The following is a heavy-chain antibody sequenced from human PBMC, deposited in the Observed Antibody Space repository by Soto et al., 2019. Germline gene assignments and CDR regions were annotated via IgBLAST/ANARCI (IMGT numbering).Heavy chain of an antibody. V-gene: IGHV3-23*01. D-gene: IGHD3-10*01. CDR3: ARGDRGGSGSPASYYYSGLDV. J-gene: IGHJ6*02. CDR1: GFTFSSYA. Sequence: GGSLRLSCAASGFTFSSYAMSWVRQDPGKGLEWVSSVSAGGDMSYYSDSVKGRFTISRDNSNNALFLQMNSLRIEDTALYYCARGDRGGSGSPASYYYSGLDVWGQGTTVTVSS. CDR2: VSAGGDMS.